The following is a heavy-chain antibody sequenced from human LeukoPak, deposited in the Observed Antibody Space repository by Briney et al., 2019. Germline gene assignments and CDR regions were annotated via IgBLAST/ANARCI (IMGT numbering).Heavy chain of an antibody. CDR1: GGTFSSYA. J-gene: IGHJ6*03. CDR2: IIPILGIA. V-gene: IGHV1-69*04. CDR3: VLKEEMVYKGYYYYYMDV. D-gene: IGHD5-24*01. Sequence: GASVKVSCKASGGTFSSYAISWVRQAPGQGLEWMGRIIPILGIANYAQKFQGRVTITADKSTSTAYMELSSLRSEDTAVYYCVLKEEMVYKGYYYYYMDVWGKGTTVTVSS.